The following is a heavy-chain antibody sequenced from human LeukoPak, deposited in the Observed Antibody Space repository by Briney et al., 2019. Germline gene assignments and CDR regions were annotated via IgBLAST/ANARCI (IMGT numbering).Heavy chain of an antibody. D-gene: IGHD6-13*01. J-gene: IGHJ4*02. V-gene: IGHV1-2*06. CDR3: ARDQGSLTRSWYTGY. CDR2: INPYSGDT. Sequence: ASVKVSCKASGYTFTGYHIQWVRQAPGQGLEWMVRINPYSGDTNFAQKFQGRVTMTRDTSITTAYMDLSSLTPDDTAVYFCARDQGSLTRSWYTGYWGPGTQVTVSS. CDR1: GYTFTGYH.